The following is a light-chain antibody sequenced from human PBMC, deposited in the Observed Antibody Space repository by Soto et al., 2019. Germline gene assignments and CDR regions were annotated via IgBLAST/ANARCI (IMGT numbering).Light chain of an antibody. CDR1: QSVSSN. CDR2: GAS. V-gene: IGKV3-15*01. J-gene: IGKJ1*01. CDR3: QHYNDCPQP. Sequence: EIVMTQSPGTLSLSPGERATLSCRASQSVSSNLAWYQQIPGQAPRLLIYGASTRATGIPARFSGSGSGTEFTLAIKSLQSEDFAVYYCQHYNDCPQPFGLGTKVEIK.